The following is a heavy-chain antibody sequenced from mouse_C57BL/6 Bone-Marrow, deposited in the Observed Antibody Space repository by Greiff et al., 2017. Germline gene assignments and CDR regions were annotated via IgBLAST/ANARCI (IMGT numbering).Heavy chain of an antibody. CDR3: ARDEYDGAWFAY. Sequence: EVKLVESEGGLVQPGSSMKLSCTASGFTFSDYYMAWVRQVPEKGLEWVANINYDGSSTYYLDSLKSRFIISRDNAKNILYLQMSSLKSEDTATYYCARDEYDGAWFAYWGQGTLVTVSA. J-gene: IGHJ3*01. V-gene: IGHV5-16*01. CDR1: GFTFSDYY. CDR2: INYDGSST. D-gene: IGHD2-4*01.